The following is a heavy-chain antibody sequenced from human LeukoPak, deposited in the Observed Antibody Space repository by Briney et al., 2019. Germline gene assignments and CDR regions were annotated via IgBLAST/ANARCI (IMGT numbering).Heavy chain of an antibody. CDR1: GGSFSGYY. CDR3: ASRQGSITMWYFDY. J-gene: IGHJ4*02. D-gene: IGHD3-10*02. CDR2: INHSGST. V-gene: IGHV4-34*01. Sequence: SETLSLTCAVYGGSFSGYYWSWIRQPPGKGLEWIEEINHSGSTNYNPSLKSRVTISVDTSKNQFSLKLSSVTAADTAVYYCASRQGSITMWYFDYWGQGTLVTVSS.